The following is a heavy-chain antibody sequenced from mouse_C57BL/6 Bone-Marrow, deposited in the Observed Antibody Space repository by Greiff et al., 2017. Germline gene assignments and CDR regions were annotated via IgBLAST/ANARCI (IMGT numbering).Heavy chain of an antibody. CDR1: GYTFTDYY. CDR2: INPNNGGT. V-gene: IGHV1-26*01. Sequence: EVQLQQSGPELVKPGASVKISCKASGYTFTDYYMNWVKQSHGKSLEWIGDINPNNGGTSYNQKFKGKATLTVDKSSSTAYMERRSLTSEDSAVYYCANYGNYWYFDVWGTGTTVTVSS. D-gene: IGHD2-1*01. CDR3: ANYGNYWYFDV. J-gene: IGHJ1*03.